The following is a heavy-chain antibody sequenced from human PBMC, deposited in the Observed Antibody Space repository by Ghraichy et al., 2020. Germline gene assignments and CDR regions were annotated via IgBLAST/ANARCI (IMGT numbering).Heavy chain of an antibody. CDR3: ARDAVAGGFGDI. V-gene: IGHV3-21*01. CDR1: GFTFSSYS. D-gene: IGHD6-19*01. Sequence: GGSLRLSCAASGFTFSSYSMNWVRQAPGKGLEWVSSISSSSSYIYYADSVKGRFTISRDNAKNSLYLQMNSLRAEDTAVYYCARDAVAGGFGDIWGQATMLTVSS. J-gene: IGHJ3*02. CDR2: ISSSSSYI.